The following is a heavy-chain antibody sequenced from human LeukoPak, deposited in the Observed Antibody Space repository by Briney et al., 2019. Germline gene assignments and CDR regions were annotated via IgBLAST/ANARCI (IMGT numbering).Heavy chain of an antibody. CDR2: MSGSGDKT. J-gene: IGHJ4*02. Sequence: GGSLRLSCAASGFTFRTYAMSWVRQAPGKGLEWVSTMSGSGDKTYYADSVRGRFTISRDNSKNTLYLQMYDMRAGDTAVYYGAKYWRDETSCGGDCLDYWGQGTLVTVSS. V-gene: IGHV3-23*01. CDR1: GFTFRTYA. D-gene: IGHD2-21*02. CDR3: AKYWRDETSCGGDCLDY.